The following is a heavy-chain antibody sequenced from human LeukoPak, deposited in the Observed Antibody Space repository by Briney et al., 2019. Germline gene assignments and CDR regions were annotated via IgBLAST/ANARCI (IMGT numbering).Heavy chain of an antibody. J-gene: IGHJ5*02. CDR3: AKNGQSGFSFDP. CDR2: GNESGGT. V-gene: IGHV4-34*01. D-gene: IGHD2-8*01. Sequence: SETLSLTFAVYGGSLNGHYWSWIRQPPGKGLEWIGEGNESGGTKCNPSLKSRATRSADTSKNQFSLKLSSVTAADTAVYYCAKNGQSGFSFDPWGQGTLVTVSS. CDR1: GGSLNGHY.